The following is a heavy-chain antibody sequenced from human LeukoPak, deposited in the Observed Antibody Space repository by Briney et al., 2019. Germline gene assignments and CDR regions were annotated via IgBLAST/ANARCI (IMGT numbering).Heavy chain of an antibody. CDR2: IYYSGST. Sequence: SETLSLTCTVSGGSISSYYWRWIRQPPGKGLEWIGYIYYSGSTNYNPSLKSRVTISVDTSKKQFSLKLSSVTAADTAVYYCARAAKDCSSTSCYYYGMDVWGQGTTVTVSS. V-gene: IGHV4-59*01. J-gene: IGHJ6*02. CDR1: GGSISSYY. D-gene: IGHD2-2*01. CDR3: ARAAKDCSSTSCYYYGMDV.